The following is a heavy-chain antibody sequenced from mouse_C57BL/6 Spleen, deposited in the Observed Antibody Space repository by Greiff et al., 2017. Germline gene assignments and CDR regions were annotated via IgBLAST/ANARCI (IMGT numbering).Heavy chain of an antibody. CDR1: GYTFTSYW. J-gene: IGHJ2*01. CDR2: IHPNSGST. Sequence: VQLQQPGAELVKPGASVKLSCKASGYTFTSYWMHWVKQRPGQGLEWIGMIHPNSGSTNYNEKFKSKATLTVDKSSSTAYMQLSSLTSEDSAVYYCGRREPLYGSSLDYWGQGTTLTVSS. V-gene: IGHV1-64*01. D-gene: IGHD1-1*01. CDR3: GRREPLYGSSLDY.